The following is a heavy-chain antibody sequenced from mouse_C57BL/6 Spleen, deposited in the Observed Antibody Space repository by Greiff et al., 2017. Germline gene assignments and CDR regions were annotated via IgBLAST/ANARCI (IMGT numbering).Heavy chain of an antibody. CDR1: GFSLTSYG. CDR2: IWRGGST. J-gene: IGHJ2*01. Sequence: QVQLKESGPGLVQPSQSLSITCTVSGFSLTSYGVHWVRQSPGKGLEWLGVIWRGGSTDYNAAFMSRLSITKDNSKSQVFFKMNSLQADDTAIYXCAKNGGDYYGSSPYYFDDWGEGTTLTVSS. D-gene: IGHD1-1*01. CDR3: AKNGGDYYGSSPYYFDD. V-gene: IGHV2-5*01.